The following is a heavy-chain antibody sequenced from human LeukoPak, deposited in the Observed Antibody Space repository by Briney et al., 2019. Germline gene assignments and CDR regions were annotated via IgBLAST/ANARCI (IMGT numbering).Heavy chain of an antibody. CDR3: ATDLGPGDLPFDY. V-gene: IGHV1-8*01. CDR2: MNPNSGNT. J-gene: IGHJ4*02. Sequence: ASVKVSCKASGNTLTTYYINRVRTATGQGLEWMGWMNPNSGNTGYAQKFQGRVTMTEDTSTDTAYMELSSLRSEDTAVYYCATDLGPGDLPFDYWGQGTLVTVSS. CDR1: GNTLTTYY. D-gene: IGHD7-27*01.